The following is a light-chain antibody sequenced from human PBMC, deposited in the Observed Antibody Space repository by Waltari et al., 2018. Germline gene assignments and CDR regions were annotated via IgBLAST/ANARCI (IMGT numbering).Light chain of an antibody. Sequence: QSALTQPASVSGSRGQSITISCTGTSSDFAAVGGYYKIAWYQQHPGKAPKVIIYDVVMRPSGVSSRFSGSKSGNPASLTIAGLQTEDEADYYCTSFTMALTYVFGTGTKVVVL. CDR1: SSDFAAVGGYYK. V-gene: IGLV2-14*03. CDR3: TSFTMALTYV. J-gene: IGLJ1*01. CDR2: DVV.